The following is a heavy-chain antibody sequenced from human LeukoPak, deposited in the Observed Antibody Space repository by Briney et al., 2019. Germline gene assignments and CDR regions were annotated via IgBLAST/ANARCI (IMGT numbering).Heavy chain of an antibody. CDR3: GRLAHNAWYAIDF. D-gene: IGHD2-2*01. J-gene: IGHJ4*02. Sequence: GGSLRLSCAASGFTFSSSWMTWVRQAPGKGLEWLANILPDGSQKYYVDSVKGRFTISRDNPKNSLYLQINSLRADDTAVYYCGRLAHNAWYAIDFWGQGTLVTVSS. CDR1: GFTFSSSW. V-gene: IGHV3-7*01. CDR2: ILPDGSQK.